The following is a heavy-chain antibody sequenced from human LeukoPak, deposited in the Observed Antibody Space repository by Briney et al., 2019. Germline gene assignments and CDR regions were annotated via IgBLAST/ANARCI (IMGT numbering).Heavy chain of an antibody. J-gene: IGHJ4*02. Sequence: HGESLKISCKGSGYNFASYWIGWVRQTPGKGLEWMGIVYPGDSDARYSPSFQGQVTISADKYINTAYLQWSSLKASDTALYYCARRSGSWDYFFDFWGQGSLVTVSS. CDR3: ARRSGSWDYFFDF. CDR1: GYNFASYW. D-gene: IGHD6-13*01. V-gene: IGHV5-51*01. CDR2: VYPGDSDA.